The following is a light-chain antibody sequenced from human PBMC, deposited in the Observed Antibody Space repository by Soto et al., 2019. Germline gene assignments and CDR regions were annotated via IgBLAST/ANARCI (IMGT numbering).Light chain of an antibody. J-gene: IGLJ3*02. CDR1: SGDVGGYNY. CDR2: EVT. V-gene: IGLV2-8*01. CDR3: SSYAGSNNLL. Sequence: QSALTQPPSASGSPGQSVTISCTGTSGDVGGYNYVSWYQQHPGKAPKLMIYEVTQRPSGVPDRFSGSKSGNKASLTVSGLQAEDEADYYCSSYAGSNNLLFGGGTKLTVL.